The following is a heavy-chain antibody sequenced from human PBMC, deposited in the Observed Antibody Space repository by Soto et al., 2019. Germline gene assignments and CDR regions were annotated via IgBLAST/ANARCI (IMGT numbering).Heavy chain of an antibody. Sequence: EVQLVESGGGLVKPGGSLRLSCAASGFTFSSYSMNWVRQAPGKGLEWVSSISSSSSYIYYADSVKGRFTISRDNAKNSLYLQMNSLRAEDTGVYYCAGDNQLYLPPGPSDYWGQGTLVTVSS. D-gene: IGHD2-2*01. J-gene: IGHJ4*02. CDR1: GFTFSSYS. CDR3: AGDNQLYLPPGPSDY. CDR2: ISSSSSYI. V-gene: IGHV3-21*01.